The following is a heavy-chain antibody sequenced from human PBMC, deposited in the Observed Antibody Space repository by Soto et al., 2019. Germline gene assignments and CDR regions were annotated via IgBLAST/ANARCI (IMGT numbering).Heavy chain of an antibody. V-gene: IGHV4-30-4*01. J-gene: IGHJ6*02. CDR3: GRGQTAIDV. D-gene: IGHD5-18*01. CDR1: RGTITRGDHF. Sequence: SAALSLTCSVSRGTITRGDHFWSWVRQSPGKGLEWLGYIYYSGSTYYNPSLKGRVMMTLDTSKHQFSLNLSSVTAADTAVFYCGRGQTAIDVWGQGTTVTVSS. CDR2: IYYSGST.